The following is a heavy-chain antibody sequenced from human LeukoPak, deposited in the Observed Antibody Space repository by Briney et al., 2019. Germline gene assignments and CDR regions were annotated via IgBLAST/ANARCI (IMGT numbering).Heavy chain of an antibody. Sequence: ASVKVSCKVSGYTLTELSMHWVRQAPGKGLEWMGGFDPEDGETIHAQKFQGGVTMTEDTSTDTAYMELSSLRSEDTAVYYCATKSPSLTGYYSLDYWGQGALVTVSS. CDR2: FDPEDGET. V-gene: IGHV1-24*01. CDR3: ATKSPSLTGYYSLDY. CDR1: GYTLTELS. J-gene: IGHJ4*02. D-gene: IGHD3-9*01.